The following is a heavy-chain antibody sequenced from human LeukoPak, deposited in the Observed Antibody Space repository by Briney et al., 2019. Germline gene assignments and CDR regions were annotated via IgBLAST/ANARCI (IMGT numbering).Heavy chain of an antibody. CDR2: ISWNSGSI. D-gene: IGHD3-22*01. Sequence: GGSLRLSCAASGFTFDDYARHWVRQAPGKGLEWVSGISWNSGSIGYADSVKGRFTISRDNAKNSLYLQMNSLRAEDMALYYCAKGHSSGYLDAFDIWGQGTMVTVSS. CDR1: GFTFDDYA. J-gene: IGHJ3*02. V-gene: IGHV3-9*03. CDR3: AKGHSSGYLDAFDI.